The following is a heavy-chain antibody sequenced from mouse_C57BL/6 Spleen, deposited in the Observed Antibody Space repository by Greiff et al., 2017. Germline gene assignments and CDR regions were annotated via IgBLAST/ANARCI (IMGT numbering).Heavy chain of an antibody. J-gene: IGHJ4*01. V-gene: IGHV1-26*01. CDR2: INPNNGGT. CDR1: GYTFTDYY. Sequence: EVQLQQSGPELVKPGASVKISCKASGYTFTDYYMNWVKQSHGKSLEWIGDINPNNGGTSYNQKFKGKATLTVDKSSSTAYMELRSLTSGDSAVYYCASWVDYDVDYYAMDYWGQGTSVTVSS. CDR3: ASWVDYDVDYYAMDY. D-gene: IGHD2-4*01.